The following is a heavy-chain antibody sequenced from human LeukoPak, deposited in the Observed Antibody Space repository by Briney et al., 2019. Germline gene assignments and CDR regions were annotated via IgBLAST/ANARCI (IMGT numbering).Heavy chain of an antibody. Sequence: ASGKLSCTASRATFTPSAISWVRQAPGQGLECMGWISAYSGNKSYARKLQVRVTMTTGASMITAIMELGSLRSDVTAVYYCGIQEGCDCVGAQCAFDIWGEGAMVIDCS. D-gene: IGHD2-21*01. CDR3: GIQEGCDCVGAQCAFDI. CDR1: RATFTPSA. CDR2: ISAYSGNK. J-gene: IGHJ3*02. V-gene: IGHV1-18*01.